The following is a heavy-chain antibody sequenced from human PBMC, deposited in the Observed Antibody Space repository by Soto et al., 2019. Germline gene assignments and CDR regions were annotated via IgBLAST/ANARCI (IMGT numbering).Heavy chain of an antibody. CDR3: ARGRGAAADYFDF. CDR1: GFTFSDYY. D-gene: IGHD6-13*01. Sequence: QVQLVESGGGLVKPGGSLRLSCAVSGFTFSDYYMTWIRHAPGKGLEWVSYISSSTSHTNYADSVKGRFTISRDNAKNSLFLQMNILRAEDTAVYYCARGRGAAADYFDFWGQGTLVTVSS. J-gene: IGHJ4*02. CDR2: ISSSTSHT. V-gene: IGHV3-11*05.